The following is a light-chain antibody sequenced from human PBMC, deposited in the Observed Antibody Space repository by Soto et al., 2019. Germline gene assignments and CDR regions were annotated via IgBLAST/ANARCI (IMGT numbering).Light chain of an antibody. Sequence: QSALTQPASVSGSPGQSITISCTGNSSDIGGYNYVSWYQHHPGKAPKLMIYEVSNRPSGVSNRFSGSKSGNTASLTISGLQAEDEADYHCSSYTSRTTFVIFGGGTKVTVL. J-gene: IGLJ2*01. V-gene: IGLV2-14*01. CDR1: SSDIGGYNY. CDR2: EVS. CDR3: SSYTSRTTFVI.